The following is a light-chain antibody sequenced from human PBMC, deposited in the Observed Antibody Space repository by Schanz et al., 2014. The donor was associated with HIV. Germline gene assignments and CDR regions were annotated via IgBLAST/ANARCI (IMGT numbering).Light chain of an antibody. CDR2: DNY. CDR3: GTWDSSLSAGV. V-gene: IGLV1-51*01. Sequence: QSVLTQPPSVSAAPGQRVTISCSGSAFNIGQNYVSWFQQFPGTAPKLLIYDNYQRPSGIPDRFSGSKSGTSATLGITGLQTGDEADYYCGTWDSSLSAGVFGGGTKLTVL. J-gene: IGLJ2*01. CDR1: AFNIGQNY.